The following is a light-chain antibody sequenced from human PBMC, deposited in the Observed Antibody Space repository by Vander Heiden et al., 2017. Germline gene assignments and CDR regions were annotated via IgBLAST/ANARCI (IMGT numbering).Light chain of an antibody. J-gene: IGKJ1*01. CDR1: QSVLYSSNNKNY. V-gene: IGKV4-1*01. CDR3: QQYDSAPWT. Sequence: DIVMTQSPDFLAVSLGERATINCKSSQSVLYSSNNKNYLAWYQQKPGQPPKLLIYWASTRESGVPDRFSGSGSGTDFTLTISSLQAEDVAVYYCQQYDSAPWTFGQGTKVEIK. CDR2: WAS.